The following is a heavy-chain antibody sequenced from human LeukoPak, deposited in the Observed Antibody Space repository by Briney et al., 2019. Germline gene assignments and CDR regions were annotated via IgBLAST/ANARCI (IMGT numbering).Heavy chain of an antibody. CDR2: IIPILGIA. CDR1: GGTFSSYA. V-gene: IGHV1-69*04. Sequence: GSSVKVSCKASGGTFSSYAISWVRQALGQGLEWMGRIIPILGIANYAQKFQGRVMITADKSTSTAYMELSSLRSEDTAVYYCARDGGYCSGGSCPAYYFDYWGQGTLVTVSS. D-gene: IGHD2-15*01. J-gene: IGHJ4*02. CDR3: ARDGGYCSGGSCPAYYFDY.